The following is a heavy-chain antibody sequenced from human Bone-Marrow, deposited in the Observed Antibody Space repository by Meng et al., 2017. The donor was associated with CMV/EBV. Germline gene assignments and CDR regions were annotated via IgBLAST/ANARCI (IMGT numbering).Heavy chain of an antibody. J-gene: IGHJ4*02. D-gene: IGHD3-16*01. CDR2: ISYDGRNE. V-gene: IGHV3-30*04. CDR1: GFTFRSFA. Sequence: GESLKISCAASGFTFRSFAMHWVRQAAGKGLECVAVISYDGRNEHYVDSVKGRFTISRDNSKSTLYLQMNSLRAEDTAVYYCAKDPGGILYWGQGTLVTVSS. CDR3: AKDPGGILY.